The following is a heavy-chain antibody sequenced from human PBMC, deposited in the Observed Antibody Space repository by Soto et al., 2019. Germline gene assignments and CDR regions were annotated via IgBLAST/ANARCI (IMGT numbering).Heavy chain of an antibody. D-gene: IGHD3-16*01. CDR1: GFPFSAYN. V-gene: IGHV3-21*01. CDR2: ITVGSSHI. CDR3: SRSPEVGVRGAY. Sequence: EVQLVESGGGLVKPGGSLRLSCTGSGFPFSAYNINWVRQAPGKGLEWVSSITVGSSHIYQPNSMKGRFTISRDDAKNSVYLKIGILRDEDTALYYCSRSPEVGVRGAYWGQGTLVTVSS. J-gene: IGHJ4*02.